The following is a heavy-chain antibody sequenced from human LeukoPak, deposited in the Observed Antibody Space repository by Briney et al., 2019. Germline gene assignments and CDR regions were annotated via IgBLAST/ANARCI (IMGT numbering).Heavy chain of an antibody. J-gene: IGHJ5*02. CDR2: ISYDGSNK. CDR3: ASDVPYYSSLDNWFDP. D-gene: IGHD6-13*01. V-gene: IGHV3-30-3*01. Sequence: GGSLRLSCAASGFTFSSYAMHWVRQAPGKGLEWVAVISYDGSNKYYADSVKGRFTISRDNSKNTLYLQMNSLRAEDTAVYYCASDVPYYSSLDNWFDPWGQGTLVTVSS. CDR1: GFTFSSYA.